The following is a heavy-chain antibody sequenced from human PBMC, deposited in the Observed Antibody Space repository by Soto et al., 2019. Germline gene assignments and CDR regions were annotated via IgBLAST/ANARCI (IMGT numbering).Heavy chain of an antibody. CDR2: IIPNFGKA. V-gene: IGHV1-69*01. D-gene: IGHD3-16*01. CDR1: GDTISRNA. Sequence: QVQLLQSGAELKKPAHSLKVSCTFSGDTISRNAFHWVRQAPGQGLEWMGGIIPNFGKANYAQKFQGRVTLTGDEVTTTAYMEVSSLRSDDTAIYYCARDRHYLGDYVRQPDWRPGTLVLVSS. CDR3: ARDRHYLGDYVRQPD. J-gene: IGHJ4*02.